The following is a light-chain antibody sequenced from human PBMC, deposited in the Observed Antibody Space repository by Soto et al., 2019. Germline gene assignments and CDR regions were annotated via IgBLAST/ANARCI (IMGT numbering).Light chain of an antibody. V-gene: IGKV3-11*01. CDR1: QSVSSY. Sequence: EIVLTQSPATLSLSPGERATLSCRASQSVSSYLAWYQQKPGQAPRLLIYDTSKRATGIPARFSGSGSGTDFTLTISRLEPEDFAVYYCQQRTSWPRSFTFGPGTKVDIK. CDR2: DTS. CDR3: QQRTSWPRSFT. J-gene: IGKJ3*01.